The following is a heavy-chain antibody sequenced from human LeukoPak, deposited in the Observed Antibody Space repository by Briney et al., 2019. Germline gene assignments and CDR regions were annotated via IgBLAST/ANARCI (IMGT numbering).Heavy chain of an antibody. CDR1: GFTSSSYN. CDR2: ISGSGDNT. Sequence: GGSLRLSCVASGFTSSSYNMTWVRQAPGKGLEWVSTISGSGDNTLYADSVKGRFTISRDNSKIALYLQMNSLRAEDTAVYYCAKGGTYYPYYFDYWGQGTLVTVSS. V-gene: IGHV3-23*01. CDR3: AKGGTYYPYYFDY. D-gene: IGHD3-22*01. J-gene: IGHJ4*02.